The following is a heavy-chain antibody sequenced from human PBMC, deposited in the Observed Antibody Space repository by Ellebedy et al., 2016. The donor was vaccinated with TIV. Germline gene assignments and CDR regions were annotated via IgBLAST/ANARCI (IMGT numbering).Heavy chain of an antibody. CDR2: IYTGGTT. D-gene: IGHD4-17*01. V-gene: IGHV3-53*01. CDR1: GFTFRNFA. J-gene: IGHJ6*03. Sequence: GESLKISXAASGFTFRNFAMSWVRQAPGKGLEWVSVIYTGGTTHYADSVKGRFAHSRDNSKNTLYLQMSSLRAEDTAVYYCARGVTYGEDYYHYYMDVWGKGTTVTVSS. CDR3: ARGVTYGEDYYHYYMDV.